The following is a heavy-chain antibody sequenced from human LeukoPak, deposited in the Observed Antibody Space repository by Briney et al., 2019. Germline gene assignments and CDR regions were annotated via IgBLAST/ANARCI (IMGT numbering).Heavy chain of an antibody. CDR3: ARGRSITMPSMAFDI. CDR1: GGSISSYY. J-gene: IGHJ3*02. CDR2: IYYSGST. V-gene: IGHV4-59*01. D-gene: IGHD3-10*01. Sequence: SETLSLTCTVSGGSISSYYWSWIRQPPGKGLEWIGYIYYSGSTNYNPSLKSRVTISVDTSKNQFSLKLSSVTAADTSVYYCARGRSITMPSMAFDIWGQGTMVTVSS.